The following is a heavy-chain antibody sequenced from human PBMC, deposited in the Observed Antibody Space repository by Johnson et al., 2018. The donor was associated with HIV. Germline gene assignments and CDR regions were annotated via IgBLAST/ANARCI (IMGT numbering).Heavy chain of an antibody. CDR1: GFTFDDYA. D-gene: IGHD5-24*01. V-gene: IGHV3-9*01. Sequence: EVQLVESGGGLVQPGRSLRLSCAASGFTFDDYAMHWVRQAPGKGLEWVSGISWNSGSIGYADSVKGRFTISRDNSKNTLYLQMNSLRAEDTAVYYCERARRDGYPGPGAFDIWGQGTMVTVSS. J-gene: IGHJ3*02. CDR2: ISWNSGSI. CDR3: ERARRDGYPGPGAFDI.